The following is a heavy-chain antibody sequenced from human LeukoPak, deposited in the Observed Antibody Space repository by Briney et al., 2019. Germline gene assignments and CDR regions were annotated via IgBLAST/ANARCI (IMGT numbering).Heavy chain of an antibody. CDR2: IGTAGDT. Sequence: GGSLRLSCAASGFTFSSYDMHWVRQATGKGLEWVSAIGTAGDTYYPGSVKGRFTISRENAKNSLYLQMNGLRAGDTAVYYCARGSSMDCSGGSCYWFDPWGQGTLVTVSS. J-gene: IGHJ5*02. CDR1: GFTFSSYD. V-gene: IGHV3-13*01. CDR3: ARGSSMDCSGGSCYWFDP. D-gene: IGHD2-15*01.